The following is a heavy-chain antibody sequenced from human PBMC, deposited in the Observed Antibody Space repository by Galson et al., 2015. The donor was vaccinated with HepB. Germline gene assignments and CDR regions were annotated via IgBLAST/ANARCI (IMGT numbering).Heavy chain of an antibody. CDR1: GYTFTGYY. J-gene: IGHJ5*02. V-gene: IGHV1-2*04. CDR3: ARVFGSGSSWYGFDP. Sequence: SVKVSCKASGYTFTGYYMHWVRQAPGQGLEWMGWINPNSGGTNYAQKFQGWVTMTRDTSISTVYMELSRLRSDDTAVYYCARVFGSGSSWYGFDPWGQGTLVTVSS. CDR2: INPNSGGT. D-gene: IGHD6-13*01.